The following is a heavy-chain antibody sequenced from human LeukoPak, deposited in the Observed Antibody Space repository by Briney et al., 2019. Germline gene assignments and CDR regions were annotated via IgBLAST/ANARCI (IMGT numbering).Heavy chain of an antibody. D-gene: IGHD3-16*02. J-gene: IGHJ4*02. CDR3: ARAYQRLGELSLPDY. CDR1: GYTFTNYA. Sequence: GASVKVSCKASGYTFTNYAMNWVRQAPGQGLEWMGWIHPSTGNPTYAQGFTGRFVFSLDTSLSTTYLQISSLKAEDTAVYYCARAYQRLGELSLPDYWGQGTLVTVSS. V-gene: IGHV7-4-1*02. CDR2: IHPSTGNP.